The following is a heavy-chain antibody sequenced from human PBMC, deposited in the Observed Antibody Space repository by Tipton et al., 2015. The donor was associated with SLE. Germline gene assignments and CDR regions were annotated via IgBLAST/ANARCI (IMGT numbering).Heavy chain of an antibody. Sequence: GLVKPSQTLSLTCAISGDSVSSNSAAWNWIRQSPSRGLEWLGRTYYRSKWDNDYAVSVKSRITINPDTSKNQFSLPLNSVTPEDTAVYYCAREDYRYNWNYRNWFDPWGQGTLVTVSS. V-gene: IGHV6-1*01. CDR3: AREDYRYNWNYRNWFDP. CDR1: GDSVSSNSAA. CDR2: TYYRSKWDN. D-gene: IGHD1-7*01. J-gene: IGHJ5*02.